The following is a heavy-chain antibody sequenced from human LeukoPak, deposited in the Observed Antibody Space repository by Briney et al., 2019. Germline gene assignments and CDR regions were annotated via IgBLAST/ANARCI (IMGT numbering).Heavy chain of an antibody. J-gene: IGHJ3*02. CDR3: ARGDCTNGVCYIYAFDI. CDR2: MNPNSGNT. Sequence: ASVNVSCKASGYTFTSYDINWVRQATGQGLEWMGWMNPNSGNTGYAQKFQGRVTITRNTSISTAYMELSSLRSEDTAVYYCARGDCTNGVCYIYAFDIWGQGTMVTVSS. CDR1: GYTFTSYD. V-gene: IGHV1-8*03. D-gene: IGHD2-8*01.